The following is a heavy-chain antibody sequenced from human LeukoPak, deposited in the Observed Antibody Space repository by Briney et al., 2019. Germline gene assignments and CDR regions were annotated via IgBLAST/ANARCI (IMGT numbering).Heavy chain of an antibody. V-gene: IGHV4-34*01. CDR3: ARVVAAAGNNWFDP. Sequence: SETLSLTCAVYGGSFSGYYWSWIRQPPGKGLEWIGEINHSGSTNYNPSLKSRITISVDTSKNQFSLKLNSVTAADTAVYYCARVVAAAGNNWFDPWGQGTLVTVSS. D-gene: IGHD6-13*01. CDR2: INHSGST. CDR1: GGSFSGYY. J-gene: IGHJ5*02.